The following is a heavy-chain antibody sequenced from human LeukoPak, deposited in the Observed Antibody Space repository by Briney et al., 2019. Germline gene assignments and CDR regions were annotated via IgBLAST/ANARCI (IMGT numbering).Heavy chain of an antibody. J-gene: IGHJ3*02. D-gene: IGHD3-16*01. CDR3: AREGFMGAFDI. V-gene: IGHV3-53*01. CDR1: GFTVSSYY. CDR2: IYSGGST. Sequence: PGGSLRLSCAASGFTVSSYYMSLVRQAPGKGLEWVSVIYSGGSTYYADSVKGRFTISRDNSKNTLYLQMNSLRAEDTAVYYCAREGFMGAFDIWGQGTMVTVSS.